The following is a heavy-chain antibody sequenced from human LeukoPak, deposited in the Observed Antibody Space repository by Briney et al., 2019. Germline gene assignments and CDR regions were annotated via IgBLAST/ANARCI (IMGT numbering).Heavy chain of an antibody. CDR3: ARSGTNYYYYYMDV. Sequence: PGGSLRLSSAASGFTFSSYAMHWVRQAPGKGLEWVAAISYDGSIKYSADSVKGRFTISSDNSKNTLYLQVNSLRAEDTAVYYCARSGTNYYYYYMDVWGKGTTVTVSS. V-gene: IGHV3-30*04. J-gene: IGHJ6*03. CDR2: ISYDGSIK. D-gene: IGHD1-26*01. CDR1: GFTFSSYA.